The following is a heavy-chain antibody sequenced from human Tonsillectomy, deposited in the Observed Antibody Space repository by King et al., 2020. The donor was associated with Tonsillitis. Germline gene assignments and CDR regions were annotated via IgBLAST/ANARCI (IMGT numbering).Heavy chain of an antibody. J-gene: IGHJ5*02. CDR1: GFSLSTDEMR. CDR3: TRSQAGSNWFDP. Sequence: TLKESGPALVKPTQTLTLTCTFSGFSLSTDEMRVSWVRQPPGKALEWLARIDWDDEKFSSTSLKTRLTISRDTSKNQVVLRMTNMDPGDTATYYCTRSQAGSNWFDPWGRGTLVTVSS. V-gene: IGHV2-70*04. CDR2: IDWDDEK.